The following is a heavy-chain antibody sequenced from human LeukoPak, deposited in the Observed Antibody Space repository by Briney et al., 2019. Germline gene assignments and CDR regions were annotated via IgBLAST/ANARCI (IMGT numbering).Heavy chain of an antibody. V-gene: IGHV4-59*08. CDR3: ARHQVASSSRGRYAFDI. Sequence: PSETLSFTCTVSGGSISSYYWSWIRQPPGKGLEWIGYIYYSGSTNYNPSLKSRVTISVDTSKNQFSLKLSSVTAADTAVYYCARHQVASSSRGRYAFDIWGQGTMVTVSS. CDR1: GGSISSYY. CDR2: IYYSGST. J-gene: IGHJ3*02. D-gene: IGHD6-13*01.